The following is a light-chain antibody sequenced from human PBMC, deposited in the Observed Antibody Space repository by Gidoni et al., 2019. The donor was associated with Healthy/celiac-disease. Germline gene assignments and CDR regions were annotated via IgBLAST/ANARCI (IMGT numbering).Light chain of an antibody. V-gene: IGKV1-33*01. CDR2: DAS. Sequence: DIQMTQSPSSLSASVGDRVTITCQASQDISNYLNWYQQKPGKAPKLLIYDASNLETGVPSRFSGSGSGTGFTFTISSLQPEDIATYYCQQYDNLLSITFGQGTRLEIK. CDR3: QQYDNLLSIT. J-gene: IGKJ5*01. CDR1: QDISNY.